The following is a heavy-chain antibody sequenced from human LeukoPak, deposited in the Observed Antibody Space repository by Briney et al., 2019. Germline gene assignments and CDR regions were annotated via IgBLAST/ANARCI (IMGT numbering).Heavy chain of an antibody. CDR3: AREYSTYYDFWSGYYTGAFDI. CDR2: IYYSGST. CDR1: GGSISSSSYY. J-gene: IGHJ3*02. V-gene: IGHV4-39*07. Sequence: NPSETLSLTCTVSGGSISSSSYYWGWIRQPPGKGLEWIGSIYYSGSTYYNPSLKSRVTISVDTSKNQFSLKLSSVTAADTAVYYCAREYSTYYDFWSGYYTGAFDIWGQGTMVTVSS. D-gene: IGHD3-3*01.